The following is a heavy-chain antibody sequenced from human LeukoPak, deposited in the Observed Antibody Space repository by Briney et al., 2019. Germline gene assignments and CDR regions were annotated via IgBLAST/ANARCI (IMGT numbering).Heavy chain of an antibody. J-gene: IGHJ4*02. Sequence: GGSLRLSCAASGFTFSSYAMSWVRQAPGKGLEWVSAISGSGGSTYYADSVKGRFTISRDNSKNTLYLQMNSLRAEDTAVYYCAKVGNEVVAATRIDYWGQGTLVTVSS. CDR2: ISGSGGST. CDR3: AKVGNEVVAATRIDY. V-gene: IGHV3-23*01. CDR1: GFTFSSYA. D-gene: IGHD2-15*01.